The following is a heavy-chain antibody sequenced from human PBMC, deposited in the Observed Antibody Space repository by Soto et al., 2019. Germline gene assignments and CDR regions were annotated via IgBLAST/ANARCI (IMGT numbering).Heavy chain of an antibody. Sequence: EVQLVESGGGLVQPGGSLRLSCAASGFIFSSYWMSWVRQAPGKGLEWVANIKQDGSEKYYVDSVKGRFTISRDNAKNSLYLQMNSLIAEDTAVYYCAREQLERGWFDPWGQGTLVTVSS. V-gene: IGHV3-7*04. J-gene: IGHJ5*02. CDR1: GFIFSSYW. CDR2: IKQDGSEK. CDR3: AREQLERGWFDP. D-gene: IGHD1-1*01.